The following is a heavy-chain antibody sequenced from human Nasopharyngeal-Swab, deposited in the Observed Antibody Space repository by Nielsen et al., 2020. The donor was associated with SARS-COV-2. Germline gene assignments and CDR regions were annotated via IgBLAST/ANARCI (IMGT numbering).Heavy chain of an antibody. J-gene: IGHJ6*03. V-gene: IGHV4-59*08. CDR1: GGSISSYY. CDR2: IYYSGST. Sequence: SETLSLICTVSGGSISSYYWSWIRQPPGKGLEWIGYIYYSGSTNYNPSLKSRVTTSVDTSKNQFSLKLNSVTAADTAVYYCARSVPAAMNYYYYYMDVWGKGTTVTVSS. D-gene: IGHD2-2*01. CDR3: ARSVPAAMNYYYYYMDV.